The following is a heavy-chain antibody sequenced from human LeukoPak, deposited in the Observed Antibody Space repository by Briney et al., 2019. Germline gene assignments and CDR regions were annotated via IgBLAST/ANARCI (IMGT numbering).Heavy chain of an antibody. D-gene: IGHD2-2*01. CDR2: IKQDGSEK. V-gene: IGHV3-7*01. Sequence: GGSLRLSCAASGFTFSSYWMSWVRQAPGKGLEWVANIKQDGSEKYYVDSVKGRFTISRDNAKNSLYLQMNSLRAEDTAVYYCARDPPDIVVVVPAAPDYWGQGTLVTVSS. CDR1: GFTFSSYW. CDR3: ARDPPDIVVVVPAAPDY. J-gene: IGHJ4*02.